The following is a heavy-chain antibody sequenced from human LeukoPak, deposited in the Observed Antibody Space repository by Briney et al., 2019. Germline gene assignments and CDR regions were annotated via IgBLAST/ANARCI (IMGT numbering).Heavy chain of an antibody. V-gene: IGHV3-23*01. J-gene: IGHJ3*01. CDR1: GFTFSSYA. CDR3: AKPITMIVRDSFDV. CDR2: ISGSGGST. D-gene: IGHD3-22*01. Sequence: GGSLRLSCAASGFTFSSYAMSWVRQAPGKGLEWVSAISGSGGSTYYADSVKGRFTVSRDNSNNTLYLHMNSLRAEDTALYFCAKPITMIVRDSFDVWGQGAMVTVSS.